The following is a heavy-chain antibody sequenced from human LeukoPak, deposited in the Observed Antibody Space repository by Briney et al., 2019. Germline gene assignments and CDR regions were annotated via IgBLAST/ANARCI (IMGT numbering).Heavy chain of an antibody. CDR3: ARSSSTSCYRY. CDR2: ISYDGSNK. J-gene: IGHJ4*02. Sequence: GGSLRLSCAASGFTFSSYAIHWVRQAPGKGLEWVAVISYDGSNKYYADSVKGRFTISRDNSKNTLYLQMNSLRAEDTAVYYCARSSSTSCYRYWGQGTLVTVSS. CDR1: GFTFSSYA. D-gene: IGHD2-2*01. V-gene: IGHV3-30-3*01.